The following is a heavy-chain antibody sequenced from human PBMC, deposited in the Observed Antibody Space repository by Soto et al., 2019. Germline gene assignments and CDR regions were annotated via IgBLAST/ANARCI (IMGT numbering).Heavy chain of an antibody. CDR3: ARLHRHGTYGMDV. CDR2: IIPIFGTA. CDR1: GGSFTYT. V-gene: IGHV1-69*13. J-gene: IGHJ6*02. Sequence: SVKVSCKASGGSFTYTLSWVRQAPGQGLEWMGGIIPIFGTANYAQKFQGRVTITADESTKTAYMELSTLRSEDTAVYYCARLHRHGTYGMDVWGQGTTVTVSS.